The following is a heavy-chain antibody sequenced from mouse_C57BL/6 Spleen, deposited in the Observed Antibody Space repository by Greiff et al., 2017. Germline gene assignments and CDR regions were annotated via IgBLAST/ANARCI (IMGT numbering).Heavy chain of an antibody. D-gene: IGHD1-1*01. V-gene: IGHV1-80*01. J-gene: IGHJ2*01. CDR2: IYPGDGDT. Sequence: QVQLQQSGAELVKPGASVKISCKASGYAFSSYWMNWVKQRPGKGLEWIGQIYPGDGDTNYNGKFKGKATLTADKSSSTAYMQLSSLTSEDSAVYFCAAPGIYYGSSYFDYWGQGTTLTVSS. CDR1: GYAFSSYW. CDR3: AAPGIYYGSSYFDY.